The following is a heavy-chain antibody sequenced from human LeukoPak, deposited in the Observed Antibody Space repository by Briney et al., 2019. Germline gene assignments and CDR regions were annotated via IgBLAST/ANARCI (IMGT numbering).Heavy chain of an antibody. CDR3: ARDGRGIAAAGTLDY. Sequence: GGSLRLSCAASGFTFSSYEMNWVRQAPGKGLEWVSYISSSGSTTYYADSVKGRFTISRDNAKNSLYLQMNSLRAEDTAVYYCARDGRGIAAAGTLDYWGQGTLVTVSS. D-gene: IGHD6-13*01. V-gene: IGHV3-48*03. CDR1: GFTFSSYE. J-gene: IGHJ4*02. CDR2: ISSSGSTT.